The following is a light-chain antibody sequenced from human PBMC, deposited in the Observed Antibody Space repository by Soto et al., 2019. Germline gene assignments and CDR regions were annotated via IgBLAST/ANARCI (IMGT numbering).Light chain of an antibody. Sequence: GDRVTLTCRASQHVNSSVAWYQQKPGKAPKFLIYDASNLESGVPSRFSGRGSGTEFTLTISNLQPDDFATYYCQRYNSNSRTFGQGTRV. CDR3: QRYNSNSRT. V-gene: IGKV1-5*01. J-gene: IGKJ1*01. CDR1: QHVNSS. CDR2: DAS.